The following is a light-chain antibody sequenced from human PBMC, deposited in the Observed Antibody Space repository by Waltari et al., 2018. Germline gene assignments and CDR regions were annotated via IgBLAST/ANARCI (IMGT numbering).Light chain of an antibody. CDR1: QSVTNY. CDR3: QQRRDWPLT. J-gene: IGKJ4*01. V-gene: IGKV3-11*01. CDR2: DTS. Sequence: DIVLTQSPAILSLSPGERPSLSCRASQSVTNYLAWYQQKPGQAPRLLIYDTSNRATGIPARFSGSGFGTDFTLTISSLEPEDFAVYYCQQRRDWPLTFGGGTKVEIK.